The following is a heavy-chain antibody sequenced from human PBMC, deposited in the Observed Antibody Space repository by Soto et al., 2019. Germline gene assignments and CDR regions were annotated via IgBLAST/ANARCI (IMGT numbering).Heavy chain of an antibody. D-gene: IGHD3-3*01. J-gene: IGHJ5*02. Sequence: PSETLSLTCAVYGGSVNGYYWNWIRQPPGEGLEWIGEINHTGGTDNNTSLKRRGTMSAKKTKKKFSLRLSTGTAADTAIYYYGTCISVFGFLIPPFDPWGQGTQVTVSS. CDR1: GGSVNGYY. V-gene: IGHV4-34*04. CDR3: GTCISVFGFLIPPFDP. CDR2: INHTGGT.